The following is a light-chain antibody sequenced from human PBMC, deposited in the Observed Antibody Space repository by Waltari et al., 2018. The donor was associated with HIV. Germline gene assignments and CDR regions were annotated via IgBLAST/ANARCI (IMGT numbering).Light chain of an antibody. J-gene: IGLJ3*02. CDR1: SSDVGSYNL. CDR2: EGS. V-gene: IGLV2-23*01. CDR3: CSYAGSSTLV. Sequence: QSALTQPASVSGSPGQSITISCTGTSSDVGSYNLVSWYQQHPGKAPKLMIYEGSKRPSGVSNRSSASESGNTASLTMSGLQAEDEADYYCCSYAGSSTLVFGGGTKLTVL.